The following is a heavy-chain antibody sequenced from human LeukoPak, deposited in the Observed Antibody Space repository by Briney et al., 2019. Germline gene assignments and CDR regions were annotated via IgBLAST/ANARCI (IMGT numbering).Heavy chain of an antibody. Sequence: SQTLSLTCTVSGGSISSGSYYWSWIRQPAGKRLEWIGHIYRSGSTNHNPSLKSRVTISVDTSKNQFSLKLDSVTAADTAIYYCASGEACSGGTCYDAFNVWGQGTMVTVSS. V-gene: IGHV4-61*09. D-gene: IGHD2-15*01. CDR1: GGSISSGSYY. CDR2: IYRSGST. J-gene: IGHJ3*01. CDR3: ASGEACSGGTCYDAFNV.